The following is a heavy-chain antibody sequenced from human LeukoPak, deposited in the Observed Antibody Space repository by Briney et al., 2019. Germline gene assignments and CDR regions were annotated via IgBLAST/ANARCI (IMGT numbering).Heavy chain of an antibody. J-gene: IGHJ4*02. Sequence: SETLSLTCAVSGGSISSCGYSWSWIRQPPGKGLECLGYIYHSGITYYNPSLKSRVTMSVDRSKNQFSLKLSSVTAADTAVYYCARGSGSYYHFDYWGQGTLVTVSS. CDR1: GGSISSCGYS. CDR2: IYHSGIT. CDR3: ARGSGSYYHFDY. V-gene: IGHV4-30-2*01. D-gene: IGHD1-26*01.